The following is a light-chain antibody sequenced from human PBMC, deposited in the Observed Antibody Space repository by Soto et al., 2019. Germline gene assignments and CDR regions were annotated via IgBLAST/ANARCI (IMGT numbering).Light chain of an antibody. V-gene: IGKV3-20*01. Sequence: EIVLTHSPGTLSLSPCERATLSFRASQSVSSSYLAWYQQKPGQAPRLLIYGASSRATGIPDRFSGSGSGTDFTLTISRLEPEDFAVYYCQQYGSSPLTFGGGTKV. J-gene: IGKJ4*01. CDR1: QSVSSSY. CDR3: QQYGSSPLT. CDR2: GAS.